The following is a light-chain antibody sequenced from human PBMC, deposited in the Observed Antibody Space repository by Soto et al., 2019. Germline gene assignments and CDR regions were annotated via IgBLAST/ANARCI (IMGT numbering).Light chain of an antibody. CDR3: QQYSNYPLT. V-gene: IGKV1-5*03. J-gene: IGKJ4*01. Sequence: DIQMTQSPSTLSASVGDRVTITCRASQSISYWLAWYQQKPGKAPNLLIYKAFSLESGVPSRFSGSGSGTEFTLTINSLPPDDFATYYCQQYSNYPLTFGGGTKVEI. CDR1: QSISYW. CDR2: KAF.